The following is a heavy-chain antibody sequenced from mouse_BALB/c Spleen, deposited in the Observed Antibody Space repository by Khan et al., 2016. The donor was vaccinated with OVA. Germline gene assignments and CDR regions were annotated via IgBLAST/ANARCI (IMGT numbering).Heavy chain of an antibody. Sequence: EVQLVESGGGLVKPGGSLKLSCAASGLTFSSSAISWVRQTPEKRLEWVATISTGGRKIYYADSVQGRFTISRDNAKNTLSLQMSSLRSEDTAMYYCAGSITPVVAFYYWGQGTTLTVSS. V-gene: IGHV5-9-3*01. CDR3: AGSITPVVAFYY. CDR2: ISTGGRKI. D-gene: IGHD1-1*01. CDR1: GLTFSSSA. J-gene: IGHJ2*01.